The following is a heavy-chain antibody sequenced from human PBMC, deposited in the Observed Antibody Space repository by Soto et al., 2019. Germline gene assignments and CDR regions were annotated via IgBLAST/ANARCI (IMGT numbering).Heavy chain of an antibody. J-gene: IGHJ4*02. CDR3: TRASASSMLRGVVIN. CDR1: GGSISTDNW. D-gene: IGHD3-10*01. CDR2: MYHSGDS. V-gene: IGHV4-4*02. Sequence: NPSETLSLTCAVSGGSISTDNWWSWVRQPTGKGLEWIGEMYHSGDSNFNPSLKSRVTISVDKSKNQFSMQMASVTAADTALYYCTRASASSMLRGVVINWGRGTQVTVSS.